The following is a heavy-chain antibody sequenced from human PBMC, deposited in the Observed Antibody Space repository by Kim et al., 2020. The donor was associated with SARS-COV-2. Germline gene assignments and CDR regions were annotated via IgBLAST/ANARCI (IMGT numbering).Heavy chain of an antibody. CDR2: ITTTGAYK. V-gene: IGHV3-21*01. CDR1: GFTFSSYS. Sequence: GGSLRLSCVDSGFTFSSYSMNWVRQAPGKGLEWVSSITTTGAYKYYADSVKGRFTISRDNAKNSLYLQMNSLTADDTAVYYCATLERGNNQQLTHFDYWGQGTLVTVSS. CDR3: ATLERGNNQQLTHFDY. J-gene: IGHJ4*02. D-gene: IGHD6-13*01.